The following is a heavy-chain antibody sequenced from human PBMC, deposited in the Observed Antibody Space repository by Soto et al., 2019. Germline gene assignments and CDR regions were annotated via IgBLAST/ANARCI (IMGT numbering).Heavy chain of an antibody. CDR3: ARDLYSSSWLHYYYYGMDV. CDR1: GFTFSSYG. V-gene: IGHV3-33*01. D-gene: IGHD6-13*01. J-gene: IGHJ6*02. CDR2: IWYDGSNK. Sequence: QVQLVESGGGVVQPGRSLRLSCAASGFTFSSYGMHWVRQAPGKGLEWVAVIWYDGSNKYYADSVKGRFTISRDNSKNTLYLQMNSLRAEYTAVYYCARDLYSSSWLHYYYYGMDVWGQGTTVTVSS.